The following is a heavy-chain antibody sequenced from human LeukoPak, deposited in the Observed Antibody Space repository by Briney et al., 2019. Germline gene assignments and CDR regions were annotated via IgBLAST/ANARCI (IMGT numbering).Heavy chain of an antibody. CDR2: ISGSGAST. V-gene: IGHV3-23*01. CDR1: GFTLSTNA. D-gene: IGHD1-1*01. J-gene: IGHJ4*02. CDR3: ARGVELTAPGSPTFDY. Sequence: GGSLRLSCLTSGFTLSTNAMSWVRQAPGKGLEWISGISGSGASTYYADSVKGRFTISRDNAKNSLYLQMNSLRAEDTAVYYCARGVELTAPGSPTFDYWGQGTLVTVSS.